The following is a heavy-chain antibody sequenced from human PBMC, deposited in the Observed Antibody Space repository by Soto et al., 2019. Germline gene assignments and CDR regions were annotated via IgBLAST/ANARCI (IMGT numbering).Heavy chain of an antibody. D-gene: IGHD1-20*01. V-gene: IGHV3-30-3*01. CDR3: ARDRYMETTLIDY. Sequence: QVQLVESGGGVVQPGRSLRFSCAASGFTFNTYVLHWVRQAPAKGLEWVAVISYDGSNKYYADSVKGRFTISRDNSKNMLYLQMNSLRVEDTAVYYCARDRYMETTLIDYWGQGTLVTVSS. CDR2: ISYDGSNK. CDR1: GFTFNTYV. J-gene: IGHJ4*02.